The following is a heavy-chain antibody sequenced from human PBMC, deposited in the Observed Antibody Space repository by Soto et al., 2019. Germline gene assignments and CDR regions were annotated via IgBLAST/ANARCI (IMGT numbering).Heavy chain of an antibody. D-gene: IGHD3-22*01. V-gene: IGHV4-30-4*01. J-gene: IGHJ3*02. CDR1: GGSISSGDYY. Sequence: SETLSLTCTVSGGSISSGDYYWSWIRQPPGKGLEWIGYIYYSGSTYYNPSLKSRVTISVDTSKNQFSLKLSSVTAADTAVYYCARVGYYDVSGYNTFNIWGQGTMVTVSS. CDR2: IYYSGST. CDR3: ARVGYYDVSGYNTFNI.